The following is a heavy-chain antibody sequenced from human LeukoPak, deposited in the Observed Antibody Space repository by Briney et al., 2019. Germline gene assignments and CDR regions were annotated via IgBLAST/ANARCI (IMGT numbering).Heavy chain of an antibody. V-gene: IGHV3-23*01. CDR1: GFTFSSYA. CDR3: AKDKHDILTGLYGMDV. CDR2: ISGSGGST. D-gene: IGHD3-9*01. J-gene: IGHJ6*02. Sequence: GGSLRLSCAASGFTFSSYAMSWVRQAPGKGLEWVSAISGSGGSTYYADSVKGRFTISRDNSKNTLYLQMNSLRAEDAAVYYCAKDKHDILTGLYGMDVWGQGTTVTVSS.